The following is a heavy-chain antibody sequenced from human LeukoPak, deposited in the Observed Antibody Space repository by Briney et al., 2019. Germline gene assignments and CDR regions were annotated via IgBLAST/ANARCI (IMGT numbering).Heavy chain of an antibody. D-gene: IGHD3-16*02. Sequence: GGSLRLSCAASGFTFSSYAMSCVRQAPRKGLEWVSAISGSGGSTYYADSVKGRFTISRDNSKNTLYLQMNSLRAEDTAVYYCAKDQVMITFGGVIVPPGFWGQGTLVTVSS. CDR3: AKDQVMITFGGVIVPPGF. J-gene: IGHJ4*02. CDR2: ISGSGGST. V-gene: IGHV3-23*01. CDR1: GFTFSSYA.